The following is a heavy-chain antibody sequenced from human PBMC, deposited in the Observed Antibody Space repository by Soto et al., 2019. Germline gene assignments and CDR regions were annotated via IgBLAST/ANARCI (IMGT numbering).Heavy chain of an antibody. J-gene: IGHJ4*02. D-gene: IGHD1-1*01. CDR3: ATEVGTSFDY. Sequence: PGGSLRLSCAASGFTFSSYAMHWVRQAPGKGLEWVAVISYDGSNKYYADSVKGRFTISRDNSKNTLYLQMNSLRAEDTAVYYCATEVGTSFDYWGRGTLVTVSS. V-gene: IGHV3-30-3*01. CDR1: GFTFSSYA. CDR2: ISYDGSNK.